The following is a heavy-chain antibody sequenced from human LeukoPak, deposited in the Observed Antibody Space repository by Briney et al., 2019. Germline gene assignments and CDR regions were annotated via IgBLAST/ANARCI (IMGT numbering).Heavy chain of an antibody. Sequence: PSETLSLTCTVSGVSISSSNSYWGWIRRPPGKGLEFVASIQSGGFGYKSPSLRSRVAVSTDTSKNQFSLRLDSVTAADTAVYYCVRGVSNDWYFDLWGSGALVSISS. CDR3: VRGVSNDWYFDL. D-gene: IGHD3-3*01. J-gene: IGHJ2*01. V-gene: IGHV4-39*07. CDR1: GVSISSSNSY. CDR2: IQSGGFG.